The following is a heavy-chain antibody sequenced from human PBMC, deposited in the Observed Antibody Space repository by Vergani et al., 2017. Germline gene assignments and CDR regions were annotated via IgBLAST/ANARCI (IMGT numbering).Heavy chain of an antibody. V-gene: IGHV4-39*01. CDR1: GGSISSYY. J-gene: IGHJ4*02. Sequence: QVQLQESGPGLVKPSEILSLTCTVPGGSISSYYWGWIRQPPGKGLEWIGSIYYSGSTYYNPSLKSRVTISVDTSKNQFSLKLSAVTAADTAVYYCARSVGYCGGDCNFDYWGQGTLVTVSS. CDR3: ARSVGYCGGDCNFDY. D-gene: IGHD2-21*02. CDR2: IYYSGST.